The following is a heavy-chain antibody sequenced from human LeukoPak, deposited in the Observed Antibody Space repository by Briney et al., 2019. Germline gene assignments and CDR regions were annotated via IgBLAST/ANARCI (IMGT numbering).Heavy chain of an antibody. D-gene: IGHD3-22*01. Sequence: GGSLRLSCAASGFTFSSYEMNWVRQAPGKGLEWVSYISSSGSTIYYADSVKGRFTISRDNAKNSLYLQMNSLRAEDTAVYYCARANYYDTSGPGWYWGQGTLVTVSS. CDR2: ISSSGSTI. CDR1: GFTFSSYE. V-gene: IGHV3-48*03. J-gene: IGHJ4*02. CDR3: ARANYYDTSGPGWY.